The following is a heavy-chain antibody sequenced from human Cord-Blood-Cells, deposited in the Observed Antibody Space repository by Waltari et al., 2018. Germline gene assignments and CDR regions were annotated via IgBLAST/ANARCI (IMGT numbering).Heavy chain of an antibody. CDR3: ARSYYDSSGYYYYFDY. J-gene: IGHJ4*02. Sequence: EVQLVESGGGLVQPGGSLRLSCAASGFTFSDHYMDWVRQAPGKGLEWVGRTRNKANRDTTEYAASVKGRFTISRDDSKNSLYLQMNSLKTEDTAVYYCARSYYDSSGYYYYFDYWGQGTLVTVSS. CDR1: GFTFSDHY. CDR2: TRNKANRDTT. D-gene: IGHD3-22*01. V-gene: IGHV3-72*01.